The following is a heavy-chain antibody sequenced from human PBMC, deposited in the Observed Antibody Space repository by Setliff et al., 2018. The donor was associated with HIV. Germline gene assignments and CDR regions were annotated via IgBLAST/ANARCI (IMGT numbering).Heavy chain of an antibody. D-gene: IGHD3-10*01. CDR3: ARAAAGNTGPFDL. CDR1: DSGTYY. V-gene: IGHV4-4*07. Sequence: KASETLSLTCTVSDSGTYYWSWIRQPAGKGLEWIGRASSRGDTNYNPSLKSRVTISVDTSKNQFSLKLSSVTASDTAVYYCARAAAGNTGPFDLWGQGSPVTVSS. CDR2: ASSRGDT. J-gene: IGHJ4*02.